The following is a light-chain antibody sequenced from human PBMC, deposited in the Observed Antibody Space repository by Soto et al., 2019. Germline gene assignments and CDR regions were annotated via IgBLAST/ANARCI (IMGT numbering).Light chain of an antibody. V-gene: IGLV2-14*01. CDR2: EVS. J-gene: IGLJ1*01. CDR3: SSYTSSSTLYV. CDR1: STDVGGYNY. Sequence: QSVLTQPASVSGSPGQSITISCTGTSTDVGGYNYVSWYQQHPGKAPKLMIYEVSHRLSGVSNRFSGSKSGNTASLTISGLQAEDEADYYCSSYTSSSTLYVFGTGTKVTVL.